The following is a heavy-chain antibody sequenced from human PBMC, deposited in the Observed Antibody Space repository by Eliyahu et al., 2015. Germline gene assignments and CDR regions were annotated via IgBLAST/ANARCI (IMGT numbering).Heavy chain of an antibody. J-gene: IGHJ6*02. CDR3: ARDRVATNFNDYYGMDV. CDR2: ISSSGSTI. D-gene: IGHD5-12*01. Sequence: EVQLVESGGGLVQPGGSLRLSCAASGXTFSSYEMNWVRQAPGKGLEWVSYISSSGSTIYYADSVKGRFTISRDNAKNSLYLQMNSLRAEDTAVYYCARDRVATNFNDYYGMDVWGQGTTVTVSS. CDR1: GXTFSSYE. V-gene: IGHV3-48*03.